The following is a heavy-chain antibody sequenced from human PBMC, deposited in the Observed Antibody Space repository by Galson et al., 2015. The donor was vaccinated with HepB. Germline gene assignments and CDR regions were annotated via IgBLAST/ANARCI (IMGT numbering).Heavy chain of an antibody. Sequence: ETLSLTCAVYGGSFSGYYWSWIRQPPGKGLEWIGEINHSGSTNYNPSLKSRVTISVDTSKNQFSLKLSSVTAADTAVYYCAGTRRKAAFDIWGQGTIVTVSS. V-gene: IGHV4-34*01. CDR1: GGSFSGYY. J-gene: IGHJ3*02. CDR3: AGTRRKAAFDI. CDR2: INHSGST.